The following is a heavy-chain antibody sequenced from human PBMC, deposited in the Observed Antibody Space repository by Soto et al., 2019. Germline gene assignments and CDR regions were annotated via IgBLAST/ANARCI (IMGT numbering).Heavy chain of an antibody. CDR2: SGGST. D-gene: IGHD6-6*01. CDR3: ARGDSSSSGGYYYYYGMDV. Sequence: GGSLRLSCAASGFTFSSYAMSWVRQAPGKGLEWVSASGGSTYYADSVKGRFTISRDNSNNTLYLQMNSLRAEDTAVYYCARGDSSSSGGYYYYYGMDVWGQGTTVTVSS. CDR1: GFTFSSYA. J-gene: IGHJ6*02. V-gene: IGHV3-23*01.